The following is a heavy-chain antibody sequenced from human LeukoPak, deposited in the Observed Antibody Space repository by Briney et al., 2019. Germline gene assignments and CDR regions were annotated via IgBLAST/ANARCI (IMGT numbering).Heavy chain of an antibody. D-gene: IGHD5-18*01. CDR3: ARHVGYSYGHGYYFDY. CDR2: IYYSGST. Sequence: SETLSLTCTVSGGSISSYHWSWIRQPPGKGLEWIGYIYYSGSTNYNPSLKSRVTISVDTSKNQFSLKLSSVTAADTAVYYCARHVGYSYGHGYYFDYWGQGTLVTVSS. J-gene: IGHJ4*02. V-gene: IGHV4-59*08. CDR1: GGSISSYH.